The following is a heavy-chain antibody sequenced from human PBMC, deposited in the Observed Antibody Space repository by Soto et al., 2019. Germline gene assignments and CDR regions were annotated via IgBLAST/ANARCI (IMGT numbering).Heavy chain of an antibody. D-gene: IGHD2-15*01. J-gene: IGHJ4*02. CDR2: IKQDGSEK. Sequence: PGGSLRLSCAASGFTFSSYWMSWVRQAPGKGLEWVANIKQDGSEKYYVDSVKGRFTISRDNAKNSLYLQMNSLRAEDTAVYYCARIRGYSVGYFDYRGQGTLVTVSS. V-gene: IGHV3-7*01. CDR3: ARIRGYSVGYFDY. CDR1: GFTFSSYW.